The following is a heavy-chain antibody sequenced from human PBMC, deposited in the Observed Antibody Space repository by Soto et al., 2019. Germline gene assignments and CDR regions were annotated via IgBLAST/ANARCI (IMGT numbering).Heavy chain of an antibody. D-gene: IGHD3-22*01. CDR2: IYSSGST. Sequence: LSLTCTVSGGSISSYYWNWVRQPAGDGLEWIGRIYSSGSTNYNPSLKSRVTMSVDASQNQFSLKLTSVTAADTAVYYCARSRTSDTSNYYYYFGCWGQGALVTVSS. CDR1: GGSISSYY. J-gene: IGHJ4*02. CDR3: ARSRTSDTSNYYYYFGC. V-gene: IGHV4-4*07.